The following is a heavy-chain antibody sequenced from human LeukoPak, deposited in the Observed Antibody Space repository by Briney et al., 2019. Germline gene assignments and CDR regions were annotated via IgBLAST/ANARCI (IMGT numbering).Heavy chain of an antibody. CDR3: ARDHYDFWSGYYDEFGY. Sequence: GGSLRLSGATSGFTFSNFDLHWVRQATGEGLEWVSAIGTAGDTYYPDSVKGRFTISRDNAKNSLYLQMNSLRAEDTAVYYCARDHYDFWSGYYDEFGYWGQGTLVTVTS. V-gene: IGHV3-13*01. J-gene: IGHJ4*02. D-gene: IGHD3-3*01. CDR1: GFTFSNFD. CDR2: IGTAGDT.